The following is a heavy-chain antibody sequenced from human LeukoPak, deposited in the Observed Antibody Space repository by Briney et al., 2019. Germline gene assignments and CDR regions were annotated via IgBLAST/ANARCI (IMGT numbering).Heavy chain of an antibody. D-gene: IGHD3-22*01. CDR2: IRYDGSNK. V-gene: IGHV3-30*02. Sequence: GGSLRLSCAASGFTFSSYDMHWVRQAPGKGLEWVAFIRYDGSNKYYADSVKGRFTISRDNSKNTLYLQMNSLRAEDTAVYYCAREDNTITMIVSYWGQGTLVTVSS. CDR3: AREDNTITMIVSY. CDR1: GFTFSSYD. J-gene: IGHJ4*02.